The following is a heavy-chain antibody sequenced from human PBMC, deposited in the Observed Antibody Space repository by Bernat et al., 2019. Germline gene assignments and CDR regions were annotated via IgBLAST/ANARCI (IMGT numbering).Heavy chain of an antibody. CDR2: IYYSGST. D-gene: IGHD1-14*01. CDR3: AGSPGGWPRNDAFDI. Sequence: QLQLQESGPGLVKPSETLSLTCTVSGGSISSSSYYWGWIRQPPGKGLEWIGSIYYSGSTYYNPSLKSRVTISVDTSKNQFSLKLSSVTAADTAVYYCAGSPGGWPRNDAFDIWGQGTMVTVSA. J-gene: IGHJ3*02. CDR1: GGSISSSSYY. V-gene: IGHV4-39*01.